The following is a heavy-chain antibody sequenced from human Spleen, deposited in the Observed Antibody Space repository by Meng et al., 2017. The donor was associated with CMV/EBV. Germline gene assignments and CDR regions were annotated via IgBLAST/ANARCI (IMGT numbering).Heavy chain of an antibody. V-gene: IGHV3-21*01. D-gene: IGHD6-6*01. CDR3: ARRGYSSSSEGMDV. CDR1: GFTFSSYS. J-gene: IGHJ6*02. CDR2: ISSSSSCI. Sequence: GESLKISCAASGFTFSSYSMNWVRQAPGKGLEWVSSISSSSSCIYYADSLKGRFTISRDNAKNTLYLQMNSLRAEDTAVYYCARRGYSSSSEGMDVWGQGTTVTVSS.